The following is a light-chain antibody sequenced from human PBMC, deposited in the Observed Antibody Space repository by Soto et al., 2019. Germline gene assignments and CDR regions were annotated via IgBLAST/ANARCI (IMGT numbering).Light chain of an antibody. V-gene: IGLV2-14*01. CDR2: DVS. CDR3: SSYTSSRKGV. CDR1: SSDVGGYNY. Sequence: QSALTQPASVSGSPGQSITISCTGTSSDVGGYNYVSWYQQHPGKAPKLMIYDVSNRPSGVSNRFSGSKSGNTASLTISGLQAEDEADYYCSSYTSSRKGVFGGGTKLTGL. J-gene: IGLJ2*01.